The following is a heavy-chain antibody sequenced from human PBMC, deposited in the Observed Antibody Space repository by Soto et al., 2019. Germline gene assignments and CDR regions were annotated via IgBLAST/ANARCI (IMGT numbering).Heavy chain of an antibody. J-gene: IGHJ6*02. D-gene: IGHD3-16*01. CDR2: IYPGDSDT. CDR3: ARRPNGGLYYYGMDV. CDR1: GYSFTSYW. V-gene: IGHV5-51*01. Sequence: GESLKISCKGSGYSFTSYWIGWVRQMPGKGLEWMGIIYPGDSDTRYSPSFQGQVTISADKSISTAYLQWSSLKASDTAMYYGARRPNGGLYYYGMDVWGQGTTVTVSS.